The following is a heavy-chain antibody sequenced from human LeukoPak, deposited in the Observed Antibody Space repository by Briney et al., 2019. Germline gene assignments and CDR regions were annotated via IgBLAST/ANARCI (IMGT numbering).Heavy chain of an antibody. CDR2: ISSSSSYI. CDR1: GGSFSGYY. Sequence: ETLSLTCAVYGGSFSGYYWSWIRQAPGKGLEWVSSISSSSSYIYYADSVKGRFTISRDNAKNSLYLQMNSLRAEDTAVYYCARGHSGTTTYFDYWGQGTLVTVSS. J-gene: IGHJ4*02. V-gene: IGHV3-21*01. D-gene: IGHD1-1*01. CDR3: ARGHSGTTTYFDY.